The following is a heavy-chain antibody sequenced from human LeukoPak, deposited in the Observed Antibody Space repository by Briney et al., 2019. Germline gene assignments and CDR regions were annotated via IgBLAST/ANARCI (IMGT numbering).Heavy chain of an antibody. CDR1: GFTFSSFS. V-gene: IGHV3-48*02. CDR2: ISSSSSTI. D-gene: IGHD3-10*01. Sequence: GGSLRLSCAASGFTFSSFSMNWVRQAPGKGLEWVSYISSSSSTIYYADSVKGRFTISRDNAKNSLYLQMNSLRDEDTAVYYCARDHRGSGRAYYYYYYGMDVWGQGTTVTVSS. J-gene: IGHJ6*02. CDR3: ARDHRGSGRAYYYYYYGMDV.